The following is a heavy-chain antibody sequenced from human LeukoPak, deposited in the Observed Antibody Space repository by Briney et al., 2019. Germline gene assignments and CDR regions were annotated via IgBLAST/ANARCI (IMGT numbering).Heavy chain of an antibody. CDR3: AREGIVAPYPDY. Sequence: SETLSLTCTVSGASISPYYWSWIRQPAGKGLEWIGRIYNSGYTNYNPSLESRVTMSLDTSKNEFSLKLSSVTAADTALYYCAREGIVAPYPDYWGQGTLVTVSS. CDR1: GASISPYY. J-gene: IGHJ4*02. CDR2: IYNSGYT. D-gene: IGHD3-22*01. V-gene: IGHV4-4*07.